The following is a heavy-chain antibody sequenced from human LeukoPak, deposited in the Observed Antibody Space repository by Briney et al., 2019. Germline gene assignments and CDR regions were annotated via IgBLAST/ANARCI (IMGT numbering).Heavy chain of an antibody. CDR2: IIPIFGTA. V-gene: IGHV1-69*05. Sequence: ASVKVSCKASGGTFSSYAISWVRQAPGQGLEWMGGIIPIFGTANYAQKFQGRVTITTDESTSTAYMELSSLRSEDTAVYYCASSYDWNYVRMSRLNYYYYMDVWGKGTTVTVSS. CDR1: GGTFSSYA. CDR3: ASSYDWNYVRMSRLNYYYYMDV. J-gene: IGHJ6*03. D-gene: IGHD1-7*01.